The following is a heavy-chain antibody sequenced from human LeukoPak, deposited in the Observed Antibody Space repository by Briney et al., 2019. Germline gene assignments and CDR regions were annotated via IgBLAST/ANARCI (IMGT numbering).Heavy chain of an antibody. CDR2: ISSSSSYI. CDR3: ARDVDYSDFDY. D-gene: IGHD4-11*01. V-gene: IGHV3-21*01. Sequence: PGGSLRLSCAASGFTFSSYSMNWVRQAPGKGLEWVSSISSSSSYIYYAVSVKGRFTISRDNAKNSLYLQMDSLRAEDTAVYYCARDVDYSDFDYWGQGTLVTVSS. J-gene: IGHJ4*02. CDR1: GFTFSSYS.